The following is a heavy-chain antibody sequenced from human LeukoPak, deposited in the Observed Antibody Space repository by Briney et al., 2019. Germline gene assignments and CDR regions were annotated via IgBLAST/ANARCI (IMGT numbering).Heavy chain of an antibody. CDR1: GFTFSDYY. CDR3: ARDLGGCSSTSCSDYYYYGMDV. Sequence: PGGSLRLSCAASGFTFSDYYMSWIRQAPGKGLEWVSYISSSGSTIYYADSVKGRFTISRDNAKNSLYLQMNSLRAEDTAVYYCARDLGGCSSTSCSDYYYYGMDVWGQGTTVTVSS. J-gene: IGHJ6*02. CDR2: ISSSGSTI. V-gene: IGHV3-11*01. D-gene: IGHD2-2*01.